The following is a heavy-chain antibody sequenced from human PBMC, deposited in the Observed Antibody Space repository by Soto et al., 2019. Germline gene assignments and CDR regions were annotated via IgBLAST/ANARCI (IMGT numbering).Heavy chain of an antibody. CDR1: GFSFSSYA. CDR2: ISGSDGST. D-gene: IGHD6-13*01. CDR3: AKDRERDAWYEDY. Sequence: EVQLLESGGGLVQPGGSLRLSCVASGFSFSSYAMSWVRQAPGKGLEWVAVISGSDGSTYYADSVKGWFTFSRDNSKNTLYLQMNSLRAEDTAVYYCAKDRERDAWYEDYWGQGTLVTVSS. J-gene: IGHJ4*02. V-gene: IGHV3-23*01.